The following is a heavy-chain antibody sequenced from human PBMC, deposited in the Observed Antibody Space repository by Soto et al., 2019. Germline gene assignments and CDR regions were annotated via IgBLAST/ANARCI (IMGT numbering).Heavy chain of an antibody. J-gene: IGHJ4*02. CDR2: INPSGGST. Sequence: ASVKVSCKASGYTFTSYYMHWVRQAPGQGLEWMGIINPSGGSTSYAQKFQGRVTMTRDTSTSTVYMELSSLRSEDTAVYYCAREVLEYSSSVGGYYFDYWGQGNLVPVS. V-gene: IGHV1-46*01. CDR3: AREVLEYSSSVGGYYFDY. D-gene: IGHD6-6*01. CDR1: GYTFTSYY.